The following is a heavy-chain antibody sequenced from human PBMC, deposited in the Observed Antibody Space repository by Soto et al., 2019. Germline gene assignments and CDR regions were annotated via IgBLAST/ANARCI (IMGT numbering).Heavy chain of an antibody. CDR1: GFTFSSYA. J-gene: IGHJ4*02. V-gene: IGHV3-23*01. D-gene: IGHD6-19*01. CDR2: ISGSGGST. Sequence: PRGSLRLSCAASGFTFSSYAMSWVRQATGKGLEWVSAISGSGGSTYYADSVKGRFTISRDNSKNTLYLQMNSLRAEDTAVYYCAKDPPLRPGIAVAGTDSWGQGTLVTFSS. CDR3: AKDPPLRPGIAVAGTDS.